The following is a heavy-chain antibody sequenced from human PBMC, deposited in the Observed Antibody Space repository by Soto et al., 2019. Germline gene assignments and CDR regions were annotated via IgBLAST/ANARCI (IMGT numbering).Heavy chain of an antibody. V-gene: IGHV1-24*01. CDR2: LDPEDGEI. J-gene: IGHJ3*02. CDR1: RYTLTEVS. D-gene: IGHD3-10*01. CDR3: ATRFIAGRGVFDI. Sequence: ASVKVSCKVSRYTLTEVSIHWVRRAPGKGLEWMGGLDPEDGEIIYAQKFQGRVTVTEETSTDTAYMELSSLTSEDTAVYYCATRFIAGRGVFDISGQVTMVTLSS.